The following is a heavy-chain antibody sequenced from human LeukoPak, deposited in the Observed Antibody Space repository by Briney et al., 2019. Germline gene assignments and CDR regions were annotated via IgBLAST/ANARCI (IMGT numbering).Heavy chain of an antibody. CDR2: IFQSGST. J-gene: IGHJ6*03. CDR1: GYSISNSYY. CDR3: ARHGSAGHYYYYMDV. V-gene: IGHV4-38-2*01. D-gene: IGHD5-24*01. Sequence: PSETLSLTSAVSGYSISNSYYWGWIRQPPGKGLEWIGNIFQSGSTFYNPSLKSRVTISVDTSKNQFTLKLSSVTAADTAVYYCARHGSAGHYYYYMDVWGKGTTVTVSS.